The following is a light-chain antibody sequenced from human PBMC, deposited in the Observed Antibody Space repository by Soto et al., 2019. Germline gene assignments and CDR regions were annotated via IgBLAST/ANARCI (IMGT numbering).Light chain of an antibody. Sequence: IRMTQSPSTLSGSVGDRVTITCRASQTISSWLALYQQKPGKAPKLLIYKASTLKSGVPSRFSGSGSGTEFSLTISSLQPDDFATYYCQHYNSYSDAFGQGTKVELK. V-gene: IGKV1-5*03. CDR2: KAS. J-gene: IGKJ1*01. CDR1: QTISSW. CDR3: QHYNSYSDA.